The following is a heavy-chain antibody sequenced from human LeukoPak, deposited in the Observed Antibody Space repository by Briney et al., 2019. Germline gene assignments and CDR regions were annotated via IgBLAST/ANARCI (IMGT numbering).Heavy chain of an antibody. Sequence: GSLLLSCAASGFSFMDYTMNWVRQSPGKGLQWVSYVSFGSSYISYADSLKGRFTISRDDAKSSVYLEMTSLRAEDTAVYYCARASTEYAVTDGFDTWGPGTLVTVSS. CDR1: GFSFMDYT. V-gene: IGHV3-21*01. CDR2: VSFGSSYI. CDR3: ARASTEYAVTDGFDT. D-gene: IGHD4-17*01. J-gene: IGHJ5*02.